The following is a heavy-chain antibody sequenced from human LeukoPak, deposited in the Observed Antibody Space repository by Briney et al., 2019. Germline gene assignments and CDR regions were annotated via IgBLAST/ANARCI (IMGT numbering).Heavy chain of an antibody. D-gene: IGHD2-2*01. J-gene: IGHJ3*02. Sequence: GGSLRLSCAASGFTFNNYAMSWVRQAPRKGLEWVSGISGSGRSTNYADSVKGRFTISRDNSKNTLYLQMNTLRAEDTAVYYCAKEEGVVPQSGGDAFDIWGQGTMVTVSS. CDR3: AKEEGVVPQSGGDAFDI. V-gene: IGHV3-23*01. CDR2: ISGSGRST. CDR1: GFTFNNYA.